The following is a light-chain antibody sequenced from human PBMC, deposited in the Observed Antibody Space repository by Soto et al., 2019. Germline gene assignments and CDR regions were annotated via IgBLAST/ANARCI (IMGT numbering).Light chain of an antibody. CDR1: QSVSNN. CDR2: GAS. J-gene: IGKJ2*01. V-gene: IGKV3-15*01. CDR3: QQYNNWPYT. Sequence: TLSVSPGERATLSCRASQSVSNNLAWYQQKPGQAPRLLIYGASTRATAIPARFSASGSGTEFTLTISSLQSEDFAVYYCQQYNNWPYTFGQGTKVDIK.